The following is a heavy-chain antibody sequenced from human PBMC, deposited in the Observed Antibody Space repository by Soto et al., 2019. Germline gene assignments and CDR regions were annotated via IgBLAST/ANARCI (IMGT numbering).Heavy chain of an antibody. CDR1: GFTFSSYW. CDR3: ARPQSHCSGGSCYLPGYYYYYMDV. J-gene: IGHJ6*03. Sequence: GGSLRLSCAASGFTFSSYWMHWVRQAPGKGLVWVSRINSDGSSTSYADSVKGRFTISRDNAKNTLYLQMNSLRAEDTAVDYCARPQSHCSGGSCYLPGYYYYYMDVWGKGTTVTVSS. V-gene: IGHV3-74*01. CDR2: INSDGSST. D-gene: IGHD2-15*01.